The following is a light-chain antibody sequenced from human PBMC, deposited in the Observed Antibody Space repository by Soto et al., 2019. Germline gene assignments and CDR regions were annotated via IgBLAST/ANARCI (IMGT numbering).Light chain of an antibody. CDR1: QSIITY. V-gene: IGKV1-39*01. J-gene: IGKJ2*01. CDR3: QQSYISPHT. Sequence: DIQMTQSPSSLSASVGDRVTITCRASQSIITYLSWYQQRPGQAPKLLIYLASSLPSGVPSRFSGSGSGTHFTLTISSLKPEDFATYYCQQSYISPHTFGQGTKLEI. CDR2: LAS.